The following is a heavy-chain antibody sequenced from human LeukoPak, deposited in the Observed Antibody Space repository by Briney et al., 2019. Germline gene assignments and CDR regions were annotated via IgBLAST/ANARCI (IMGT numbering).Heavy chain of an antibody. V-gene: IGHV1-2*02. Sequence: ASVRVSCTASGYTFTGYYLHWVRQAPGQGLEWMGCVNPNSGNTNYAQKFQGSVTMTRDTSISTVYMELSRLRSDDTAVYYCARESGSYWWFDCWGQGTLVTVSS. D-gene: IGHD1-26*01. J-gene: IGHJ5*01. CDR3: ARESGSYWWFDC. CDR2: VNPNSGNT. CDR1: GYTFTGYY.